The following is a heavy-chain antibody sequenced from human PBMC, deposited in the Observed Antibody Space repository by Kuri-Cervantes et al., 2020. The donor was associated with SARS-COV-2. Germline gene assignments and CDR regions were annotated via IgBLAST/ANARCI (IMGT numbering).Heavy chain of an antibody. Sequence: SETLSLTCTVSGDTISSNTYYWGWIRQPPGKGLEWIVSVYYSGNTYYNPSLKSRVTISVDTSKNQFSLKLSSVTAEDTAVYYCARLTSGFELYSSGWYYFDYWGQGTLVTVSS. D-gene: IGHD6-19*01. V-gene: IGHV4-39*01. J-gene: IGHJ4*02. CDR2: VYYSGNT. CDR1: GDTISSNTYY. CDR3: ARLTSGFELYSSGWYYFDY.